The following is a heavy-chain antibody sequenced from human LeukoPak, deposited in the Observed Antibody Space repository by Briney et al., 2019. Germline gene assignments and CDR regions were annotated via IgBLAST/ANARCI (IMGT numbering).Heavy chain of an antibody. CDR1: GGSXSSYY. J-gene: IGHJ4*02. D-gene: IGHD3-22*01. Sequence: SETLSLTCTVSGGSXSSYYWSWIRQPPGKGLEWIGYIYYSGSTNYNPSLKSRVTISVDTSKNQFSLKLSSVTAADTAVYYCAGTYYYDSSGYYPSRWGQGTLVTVSS. CDR3: AGTYYYDSSGYYPSR. CDR2: IYYSGST. V-gene: IGHV4-59*08.